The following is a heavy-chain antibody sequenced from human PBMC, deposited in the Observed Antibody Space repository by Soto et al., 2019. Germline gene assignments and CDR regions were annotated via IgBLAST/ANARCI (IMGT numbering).Heavy chain of an antibody. D-gene: IGHD3-3*01. J-gene: IGHJ6*02. Sequence: PGGSLRLSCAASGFTVNNNYMNRVRQAPGKGLEWVSVIYSGGSTYYADSVKGRFTISRDNFKNTLYLQMNSLRAEDTAVYYCARDPYNFWPHYGMDVWGQGTTVTVSS. CDR1: GFTVNNNY. V-gene: IGHV3-53*01. CDR3: ARDPYNFWPHYGMDV. CDR2: IYSGGST.